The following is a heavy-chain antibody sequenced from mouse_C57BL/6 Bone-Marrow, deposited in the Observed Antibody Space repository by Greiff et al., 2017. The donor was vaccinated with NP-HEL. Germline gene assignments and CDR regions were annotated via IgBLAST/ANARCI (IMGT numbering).Heavy chain of an antibody. CDR1: GFSLSTSGMG. CDR2: IYWDDDK. Sequence: QVTLKVSGPGILQSSQTLSLTCSFSGFSLSTSGMGVSWIRQPSGKGLEWLAHIYWDDDKRYNQSLKSRLTISQDTSRNQVFLKSTSVDTAVTATYYCARNVNDYDPTWFAYWGQGTLVTVSA. J-gene: IGHJ3*01. CDR3: ARNVNDYDPTWFAY. D-gene: IGHD2-4*01. V-gene: IGHV8-12*01.